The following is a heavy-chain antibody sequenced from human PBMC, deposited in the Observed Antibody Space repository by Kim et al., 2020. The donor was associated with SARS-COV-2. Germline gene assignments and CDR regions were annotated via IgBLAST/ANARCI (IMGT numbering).Heavy chain of an antibody. CDR3: ARVAAVAGTFDY. D-gene: IGHD6-19*01. V-gene: IGHV1-46*01. Sequence: YAQKFQGRGPRTRDTSTSTVYMELSSLRSEDTAVYYCARVAAVAGTFDYWGQGTLVTVSS. J-gene: IGHJ4*02.